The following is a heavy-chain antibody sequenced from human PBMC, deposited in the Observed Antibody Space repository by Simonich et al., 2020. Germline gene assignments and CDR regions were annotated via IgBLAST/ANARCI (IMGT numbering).Heavy chain of an antibody. Sequence: QVQLVQSGAEVKKPGSSVKVSCKASGGTFSSYAISWVRKDPGQGLKWRGGIIPILGITNYAQKFQGRVTITADKSTRTAYMELSSLRSEDTAVYYCARGGLADRRIVYYYYMDVWGKGTTVTVSS. J-gene: IGHJ6*03. D-gene: IGHD2-15*01. CDR2: IIPILGIT. CDR1: GGTFSSYA. V-gene: IGHV1-69*09. CDR3: ARGGLADRRIVYYYYMDV.